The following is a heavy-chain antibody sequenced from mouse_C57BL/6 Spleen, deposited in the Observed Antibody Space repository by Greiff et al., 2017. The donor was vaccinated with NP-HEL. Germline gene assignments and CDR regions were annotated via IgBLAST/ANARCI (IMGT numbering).Heavy chain of an antibody. V-gene: IGHV2-9*01. CDR2: IWGGGST. J-gene: IGHJ4*01. CDR1: GFSLTSYG. Sequence: VKLQESGPGLVAPSQSLSITCTVSGFSLTSYGVDWVRQPPGQGLEWLGVIWGGGSTNYYSSLMSGLSISKDNSKSQVFLKMNSLQTDDTAMYYCAKHMGYYGSRGAMDCWGQGTSVTAAS. CDR3: AKHMGYYGSRGAMDC. D-gene: IGHD1-1*01.